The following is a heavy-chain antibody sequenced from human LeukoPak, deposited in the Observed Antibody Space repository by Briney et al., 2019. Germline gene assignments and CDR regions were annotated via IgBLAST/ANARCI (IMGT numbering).Heavy chain of an antibody. Sequence: ASVKVSCKASGYTFTSYGISWVRQAPGQGLEWMGWISAYNGNTNYAQKLQGRVTMTTDTSTSTAYMELRSLRSDDTAVHYCARCGSDYYDSSGYYYYFDYWGQGTLVTVSS. CDR3: ARCGSDYYDSSGYYYYFDY. CDR2: ISAYNGNT. D-gene: IGHD3-22*01. CDR1: GYTFTSYG. V-gene: IGHV1-18*01. J-gene: IGHJ4*02.